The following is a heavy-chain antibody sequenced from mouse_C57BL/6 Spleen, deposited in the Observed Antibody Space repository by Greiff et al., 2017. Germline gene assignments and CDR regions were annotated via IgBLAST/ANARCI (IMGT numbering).Heavy chain of an antibody. D-gene: IGHD2-12*01. V-gene: IGHV1-53*01. CDR3: VNRCASYCVNRYCYFDV. CDR1: GYTFTSYW. J-gene: IGHJ1*03. Sequence: QVQLQQSGTELVKPGASVKLSCKASGYTFTSYWMHWVKQRPGQGLEWIGNINPSNGGTNYNEKFKSKATLTVDKSSSTAYMQLSSLTSEDSAVFYGVNRCASYCVNRYCYFDVWGTGTTVTVSS. CDR2: INPSNGGT.